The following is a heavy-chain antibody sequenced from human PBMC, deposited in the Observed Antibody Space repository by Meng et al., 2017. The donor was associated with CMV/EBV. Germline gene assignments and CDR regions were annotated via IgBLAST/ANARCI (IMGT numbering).Heavy chain of an antibody. CDR1: GFTFSSYW. Sequence: GGSLRLSCAASGFTFSSYWMSWVRQAPGKGLEWVANIKQDGSEKYYVDSVKGRFTISRDISKNTLYLQMNSLRAEDTAVYYCASQPVSGSYYLGIDYWGQGTLVTVSS. V-gene: IGHV3-7*01. CDR2: IKQDGSEK. J-gene: IGHJ4*02. CDR3: ASQPVSGSYYLGIDY. D-gene: IGHD1-26*01.